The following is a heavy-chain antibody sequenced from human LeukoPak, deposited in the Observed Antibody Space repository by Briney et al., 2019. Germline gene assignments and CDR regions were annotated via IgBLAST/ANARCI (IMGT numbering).Heavy chain of an antibody. CDR2: IYPGDSDT. CDR3: ARHPRDGYNPTRLFDY. CDR1: GYSFTSYW. D-gene: IGHD5-24*01. V-gene: IGHV5-51*01. J-gene: IGHJ4*02. Sequence: GESLKISCKGSGYSFTSYWIGWVRPMPGKGLEWMGIIYPGDSDTRYSPSFQGQVTISADKSISTAYLQWSSLKASDTAMYYCARHPRDGYNPTRLFDYWGQGTLVTVSS.